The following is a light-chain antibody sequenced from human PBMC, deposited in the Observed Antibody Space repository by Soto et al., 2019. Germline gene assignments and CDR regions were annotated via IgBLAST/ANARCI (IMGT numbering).Light chain of an antibody. CDR3: QVWDSSSDHPWV. CDR1: NIGSKS. V-gene: IGLV3-21*04. Sequence: SYELTQPPLVSVAPGKTARITCGGNNIGSKSVHWYQQKPGQAPVLVIYYDSDRPSGIPERFSGSNSGNTATLTISRVEAGDEADYYCQVWDSSSDHPWVFGGGTKVTVL. J-gene: IGLJ3*02. CDR2: YDS.